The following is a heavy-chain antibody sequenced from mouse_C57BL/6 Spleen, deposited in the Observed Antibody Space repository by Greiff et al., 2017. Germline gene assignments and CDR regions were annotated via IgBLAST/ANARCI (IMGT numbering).Heavy chain of an antibody. V-gene: IGHV1-52*01. CDR3: ARSITTVVDYAMDY. D-gene: IGHD1-1*01. CDR1: GYTFTSYW. J-gene: IGHJ4*01. CDR2: IDPSDSET. Sequence: VQLQQPGAELVRPGSSVKLSCKASGYTFTSYWMHWVKQRPIQGLEWIGNIDPSDSETHYTQKFKDKATLTVDKSSSTAYMQLSSLTSEDSAVYYCARSITTVVDYAMDYWGQGTSVTVSS.